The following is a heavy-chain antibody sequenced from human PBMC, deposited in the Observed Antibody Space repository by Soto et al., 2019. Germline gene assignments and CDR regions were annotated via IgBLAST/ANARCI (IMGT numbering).Heavy chain of an antibody. J-gene: IGHJ3*02. D-gene: IGHD3-10*01. CDR1: GYRFTSCW. Sequence: GESLKISCKGSGYRFTSCWISWVRHMPGKGLEWMGRIDPSDSYTNYSPSFQGHVTISADKSISTAYLQWSSLKASDTAMYYCALAVGSDAFDIWGQGTMVTVSS. V-gene: IGHV5-10-1*01. CDR2: IDPSDSYT. CDR3: ALAVGSDAFDI.